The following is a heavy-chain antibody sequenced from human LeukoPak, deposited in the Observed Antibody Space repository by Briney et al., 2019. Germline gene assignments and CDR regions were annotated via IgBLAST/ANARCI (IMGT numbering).Heavy chain of an antibody. CDR1: GFSLSPRGMC. V-gene: IGHV2-70*11. D-gene: IGHD3-22*01. Sequence: SGPALVKPTQTLTLTCSFSGFSLSPRGMCVGGIRQPPGKALEWLERIDWDDDNYYSTSLKTRLTISKDTSKNQVVLTVTNMDPVDTATYYCVGVNYYDTSLGFAWGQGTLVTVSS. J-gene: IGHJ4*02. CDR3: VGVNYYDTSLGFA. CDR2: IDWDDDN.